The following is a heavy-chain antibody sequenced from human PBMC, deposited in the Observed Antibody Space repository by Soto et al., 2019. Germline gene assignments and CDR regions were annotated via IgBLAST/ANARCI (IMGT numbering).Heavy chain of an antibody. D-gene: IGHD3-10*01. Sequence: GGSLRLSCAASGFTLDDYAMHWVRQAPGKGLEWVSGISWNSGSIGYAGSVKGRFTISRDNAKNSLYLQMNSLRAEDTALYYCAKDSGIIMVRGVITYYFDYWGQGTLVTVSS. CDR3: AKDSGIIMVRGVITYYFDY. CDR2: ISWNSGSI. CDR1: GFTLDDYA. V-gene: IGHV3-9*01. J-gene: IGHJ4*02.